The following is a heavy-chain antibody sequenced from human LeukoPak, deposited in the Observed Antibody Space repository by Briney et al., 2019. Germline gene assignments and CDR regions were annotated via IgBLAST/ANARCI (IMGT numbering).Heavy chain of an antibody. J-gene: IGHJ4*02. D-gene: IGHD6-13*01. V-gene: IGHV3-7*01. Sequence: PGGSLRLSCAASGFTFRSFWMSWVRHAPGKGLEWVANIKQDGSEKYYVDSVKGRFTISRDNAKNSLYLQMNSLRAEDTAVYYCARDGLSAALGYWGQGTLVTVSS. CDR1: GFTFRSFW. CDR2: IKQDGSEK. CDR3: ARDGLSAALGY.